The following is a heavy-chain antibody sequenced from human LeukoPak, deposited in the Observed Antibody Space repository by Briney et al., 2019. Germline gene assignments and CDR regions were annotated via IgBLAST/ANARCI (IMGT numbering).Heavy chain of an antibody. Sequence: PGGSLRLSCAASGFTFSSYAMHWVRQAPGKGLEWVSVISYDGSNKYYADSVKGRFTISRDNSKNTLYLQMNSLRAEDTALYYCAKGSGYYYLSSAFDIWGQGTMVTVSS. CDR3: AKGSGYYYLSSAFDI. J-gene: IGHJ3*02. D-gene: IGHD3-22*01. V-gene: IGHV3-30*04. CDR1: GFTFSSYA. CDR2: ISYDGSNK.